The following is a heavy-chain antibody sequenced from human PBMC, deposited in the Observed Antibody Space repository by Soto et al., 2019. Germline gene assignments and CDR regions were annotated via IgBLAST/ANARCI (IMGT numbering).Heavy chain of an antibody. CDR1: GFTFSLYS. V-gene: IGHV3-48*02. CDR2: ISRSSTGI. D-gene: IGHD6-19*01. J-gene: IGHJ6*02. Sequence: EVQLVESGGGLVQPGGSLRLSCAASGFTFSLYSMSWVRQAPGKGLEWVSYISRSSTGIHYVDSVKGRFPISRDDATNSRHLQMNSVRDGDTAVYYCARAVAWGLDVWGQGTTV. CDR3: ARAVAWGLDV.